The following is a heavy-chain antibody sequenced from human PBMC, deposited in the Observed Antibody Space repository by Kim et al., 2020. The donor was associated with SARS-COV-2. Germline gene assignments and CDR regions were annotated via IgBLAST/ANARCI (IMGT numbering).Heavy chain of an antibody. J-gene: IGHJ6*01. V-gene: IGHV3-30*02. CDR2: ISYDGSQE. CDR1: GFTFGNYG. CDR3: TKRGATTGTMYYYGLDV. D-gene: IGHD1-1*01. Sequence: GGSLRLSCEASGFTFGNYGGHWVRQAPGKGLEWVAFISYDGSQEYYRDSVKGRFIISRDNLKNTMYLEMNSLGAEDTAVYYCTKRGATTGTMYYYGLDV.